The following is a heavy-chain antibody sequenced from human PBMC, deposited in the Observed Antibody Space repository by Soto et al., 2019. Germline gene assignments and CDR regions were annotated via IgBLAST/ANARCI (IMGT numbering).Heavy chain of an antibody. V-gene: IGHV1-18*04. CDR1: GYTFTSYG. D-gene: IGHD3-10*01. CDR3: ARDPLITMVRGVGESHFDY. CDR2: ISAYNGNT. J-gene: IGHJ4*02. Sequence: QVQLVQSGAEVKKPGASVKVSCKASGYTFTSYGISWVRQAPGQGLEWMGWISAYNGNTNYAQKLQGRVTMTTDTSTSTAYMELRSLRSDDTAVYYCARDPLITMVRGVGESHFDYWGQGTLVTVSS.